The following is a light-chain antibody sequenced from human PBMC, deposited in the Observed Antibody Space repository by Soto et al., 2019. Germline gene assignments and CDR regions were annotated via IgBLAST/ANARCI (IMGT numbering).Light chain of an antibody. CDR1: SSDVGGYNY. CDR2: DVN. J-gene: IGLJ1*01. Sequence: QSVLTQPASVSGSPGQSITISCTGTSSDVGGYNYVSWYQQYPGKAPQLMIFDVNDRPSGLSYRFSGSKSGNTASLTISGLQAEDEAHYYCSSYSTTSFFVFGTGTKLTVL. CDR3: SSYSTTSFFV. V-gene: IGLV2-14*01.